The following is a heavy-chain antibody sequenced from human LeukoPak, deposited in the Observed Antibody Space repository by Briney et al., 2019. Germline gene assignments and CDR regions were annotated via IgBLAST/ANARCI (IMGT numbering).Heavy chain of an antibody. CDR1: GGSITSTNY. V-gene: IGHV4-4*02. J-gene: IGHJ4*02. CDR2: VNLQGST. Sequence: SGTLSLTCGVSGGSITSTNYWTWVRQPPGKGLEWIGEVNLQGSTNYNPSLMGRVTISVDTSKNQFSLKLSSVTAADTAVYHCARGPSGDSYGYYFDYWGQGTLVTVSS. D-gene: IGHD5-18*01. CDR3: ARGPSGDSYGYYFDY.